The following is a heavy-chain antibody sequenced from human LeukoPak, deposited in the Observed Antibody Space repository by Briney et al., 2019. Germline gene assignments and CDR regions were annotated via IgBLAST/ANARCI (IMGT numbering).Heavy chain of an antibody. CDR1: GGSISSYY. CDR2: IYYSGST. Sequence: PSETLSLTCTVSGGSISSYYWSWIRQPPGKGLEWIGYIYYSGSTNYNPSLKSRATISVDTSKNQFSLKRSSVTAADTAVYYCARRGEAVAGTGYYYYGMDVWGQGTTVTVSS. V-gene: IGHV4-59*08. D-gene: IGHD6-19*01. CDR3: ARRGEAVAGTGYYYYGMDV. J-gene: IGHJ6*02.